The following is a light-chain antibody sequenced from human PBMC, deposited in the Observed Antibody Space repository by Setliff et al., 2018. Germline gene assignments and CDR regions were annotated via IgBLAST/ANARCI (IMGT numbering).Light chain of an antibody. CDR3: SSYTSSSASYV. J-gene: IGLJ1*01. Sequence: ALTQPASVSGSPGQSITISCTGTSSDVGGYNYVSWCQQHPGKAPKLMIYDVSNRPSGVSNRFSGSKSGNTASLTISGLQAEDETDYYCSSYTSSSASYVFGTGTKVTVL. CDR1: SSDVGGYNY. CDR2: DVS. V-gene: IGLV2-14*03.